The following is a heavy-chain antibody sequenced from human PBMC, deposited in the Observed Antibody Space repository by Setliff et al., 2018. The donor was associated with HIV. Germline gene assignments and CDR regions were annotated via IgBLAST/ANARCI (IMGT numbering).Heavy chain of an antibody. CDR3: ARAGRSGSYNHYYYYYMDV. D-gene: IGHD1-26*01. CDR2: INPSGGST. CDR1: GYTFTSYY. J-gene: IGHJ6*03. V-gene: IGHV1-46*01. Sequence: ASVKVSCKASGYTFTSYYMHWVRLDPGQGLEWMGIINPSGGSTNYAQKFQGRVTMTRDTSTSTVYMELSSLRSEDTAVYYCARAGRSGSYNHYYYYYMDVWGKGTTVTVSS.